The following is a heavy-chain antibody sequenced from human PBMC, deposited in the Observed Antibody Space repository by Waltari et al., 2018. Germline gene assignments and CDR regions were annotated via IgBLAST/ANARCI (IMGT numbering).Heavy chain of an antibody. J-gene: IGHJ6*03. V-gene: IGHV5-51*01. Sequence: EVQLVQSGAEVKKPGESLKISCKGSGYSFTSYWIGWVRQMPGKGLEWMGIMDPGDDDTRYSPYLQGQGNIADDKSSRTAYLQWSSRKASDTDMYYCARNGDYGYYYMDVWGKGTTVTVSS. CDR1: GYSFTSYW. D-gene: IGHD4-17*01. CDR2: MDPGDDDT. CDR3: ARNGDYGYYYMDV.